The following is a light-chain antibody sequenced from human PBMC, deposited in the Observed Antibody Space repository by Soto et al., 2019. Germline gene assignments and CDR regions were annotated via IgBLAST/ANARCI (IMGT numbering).Light chain of an antibody. CDR2: AAS. Sequence: MKQSPSSVSAKIGDRVTITCRASQSISIYLNWYQQKPGKAPKLLIYAASSLQSGVPSRFSGSGSGTDFTLTINSLQPEDFATYYCQQSYSAPRTFGQGTNV. CDR1: QSISIY. CDR3: QQSYSAPRT. V-gene: IGKV1-39*01. J-gene: IGKJ1*01.